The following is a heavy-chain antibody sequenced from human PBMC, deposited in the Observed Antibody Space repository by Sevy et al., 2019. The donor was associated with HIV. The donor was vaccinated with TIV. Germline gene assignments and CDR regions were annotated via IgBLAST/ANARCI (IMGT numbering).Heavy chain of an antibody. J-gene: IGHJ4*02. CDR3: ARGQTPYYYDSSGYYYDMRLHCDY. D-gene: IGHD3-22*01. V-gene: IGHV4-31*03. Sequence: SETLSLTCTVSGGSIGSGGYYWSWIRQHPGKGLEWIGYIYYSRSNYYNPSLKSRVTISADTSKNQFSLKLSSVTAADTTVYYCARGQTPYYYDSSGYYYDMRLHCDYWGQGTLVTVSS. CDR2: IYYSRSN. CDR1: GGSIGSGGYY.